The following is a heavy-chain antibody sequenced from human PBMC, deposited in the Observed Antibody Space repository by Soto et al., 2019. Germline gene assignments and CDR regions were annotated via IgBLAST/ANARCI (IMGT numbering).Heavy chain of an antibody. V-gene: IGHV1-69*01. D-gene: IGHD3-22*01. CDR3: ARVGRVEYYYDSSGYPAEYFQH. J-gene: IGHJ1*01. CDR1: GGTFSSYA. CDR2: IIPIFGTA. Sequence: QXQLVQSGAEVKKPGSSVKVSCKASGGTFSSYAISWVRQAPGQGLEWMGGIIPIFGTANYAQKFQGRVTITADESTSTAYMELSSLRSEDTAVYYCARVGRVEYYYDSSGYPAEYFQHWGQGTLVTVSS.